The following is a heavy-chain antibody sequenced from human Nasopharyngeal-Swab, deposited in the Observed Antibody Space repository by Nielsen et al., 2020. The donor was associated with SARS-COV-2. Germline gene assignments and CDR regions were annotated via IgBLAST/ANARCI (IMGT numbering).Heavy chain of an antibody. D-gene: IGHD6-6*01. CDR3: ARDDVAARDYDYYYGMDV. CDR2: ISSSSSYT. V-gene: IGHV3-11*05. Sequence: RQAPGKGLEWVSYISSSSSYTNYADSVKGRFTISRDNAKNSLYLQMNSLRAEDTAVYYCARDDVAARDYDYYYGMDVWGQGTTVTVSS. J-gene: IGHJ6*02.